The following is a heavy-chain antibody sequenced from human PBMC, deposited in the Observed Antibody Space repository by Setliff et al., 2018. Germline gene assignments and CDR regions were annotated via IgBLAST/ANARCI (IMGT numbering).Heavy chain of an antibody. D-gene: IGHD3-10*01. Sequence: PSETLSLTCTVSGGSISSGVYYWGWIRQPPGKGLEWIGRIYHGGKTYYNTSLESRLTISVDTSKNQFSLKLSSVTAADTAVYYCARAPGRNIRGDYWGQGALVTVSS. CDR2: IYHGGKT. V-gene: IGHV4-39*07. CDR3: ARAPGRNIRGDY. CDR1: GGSISSGVYY. J-gene: IGHJ4*02.